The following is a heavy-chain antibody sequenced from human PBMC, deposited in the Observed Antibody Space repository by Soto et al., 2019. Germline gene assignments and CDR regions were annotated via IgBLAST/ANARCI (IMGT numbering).Heavy chain of an antibody. CDR3: VHGYYFDS. J-gene: IGHJ4*02. CDR1: GFTVGISY. CDR2: INDRGRST. V-gene: IGHV3-23*01. D-gene: IGHD5-12*01. Sequence: GSLRLSCAASGFTVGISYMNWVRQPPGKGLEWVSGINDRGRSTYYADSVKGRFTISRDNSKNTLSLQMNSLRAEDTAIYYCVHGYYFDSWGQGTLVTVSS.